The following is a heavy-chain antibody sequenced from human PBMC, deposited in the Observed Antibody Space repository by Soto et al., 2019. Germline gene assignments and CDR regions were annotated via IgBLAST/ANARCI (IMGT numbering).Heavy chain of an antibody. CDR3: AKDSPNFCSGYFNYYYYYGMDV. CDR1: GFTFSSYA. CDR2: ISGSGGST. Sequence: EVQLLESGGGLVQPGGSLRLSCAASGFTFSSYAMSWVRQAPGKGLEWVSAISGSGGSTYYADSVKGRFTISRDNSKNTLYLQMNSLRAEDTAVYYCAKDSPNFCSGYFNYYYYYGMDVWGQGTTVTVSS. J-gene: IGHJ6*02. V-gene: IGHV3-23*01. D-gene: IGHD3-3*01.